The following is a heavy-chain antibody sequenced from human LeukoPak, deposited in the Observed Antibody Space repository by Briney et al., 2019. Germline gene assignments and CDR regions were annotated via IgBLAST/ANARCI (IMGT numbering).Heavy chain of an antibody. J-gene: IGHJ3*02. CDR2: ISYDGSNK. Sequence: GGSLRLSCAASGFTFSSYGMHRVRQAPGKGLEWVAVISYDGSNKYYADSVKGRFTISRDNSKNTLYLQMNSLRAEDTAVYYCAKDEVPGIAVAKGAFDIWGQGTMVTVSS. V-gene: IGHV3-30*18. CDR3: AKDEVPGIAVAKGAFDI. CDR1: GFTFSSYG. D-gene: IGHD6-19*01.